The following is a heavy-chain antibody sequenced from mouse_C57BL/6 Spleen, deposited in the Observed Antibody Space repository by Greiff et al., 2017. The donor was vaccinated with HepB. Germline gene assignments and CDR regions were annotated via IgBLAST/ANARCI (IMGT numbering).Heavy chain of an antibody. V-gene: IGHV1-82*01. CDR2: IYPGDGDT. CDR1: GYAFSSSW. CDR3: AGESNRYFDV. Sequence: VQLQESGPELVKPGASVKISCKASGYAFSSSWMNWVKQRPGKGLEWIGRIYPGDGDTKYNGKFKGKATLTADQSSSTAYMHLSSRNAEDSAVYVVAGESNRYFDVWGTGTTVTVSS. D-gene: IGHD2-5*01. J-gene: IGHJ1*03.